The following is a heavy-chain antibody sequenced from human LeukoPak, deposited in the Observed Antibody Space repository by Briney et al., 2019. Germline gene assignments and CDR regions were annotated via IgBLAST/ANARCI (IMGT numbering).Heavy chain of an antibody. Sequence: GGSLRLSCATSGFTFSSYAMSWVRQAPGKGLEWVSAITGTGGSTYYVASVKGRFTVSRDNSRNTLYLQMSSLRAEDSAMYYCAKVRDTRDWYKDAFDVWGQGTRVTVSS. CDR1: GFTFSSYA. J-gene: IGHJ3*01. V-gene: IGHV3-23*01. D-gene: IGHD6-19*01. CDR2: ITGTGGST. CDR3: AKVRDTRDWYKDAFDV.